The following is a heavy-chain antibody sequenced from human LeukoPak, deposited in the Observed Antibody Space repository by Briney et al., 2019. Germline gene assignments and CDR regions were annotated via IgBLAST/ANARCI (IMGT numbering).Heavy chain of an antibody. V-gene: IGHV3-43*02. J-gene: IGHJ4*02. Sequence: PGGSLGLSCAAPGFMFHDYAIHWVRQAPGKGLEWVSLISGDGGSTFYADSVKGRFTISRDNSKNSLYLQMSSLRSEDTALYYCAREGESSGWYDYWGQGTLVTVSS. CDR1: GFMFHDYA. D-gene: IGHD6-19*01. CDR2: ISGDGGST. CDR3: AREGESSGWYDY.